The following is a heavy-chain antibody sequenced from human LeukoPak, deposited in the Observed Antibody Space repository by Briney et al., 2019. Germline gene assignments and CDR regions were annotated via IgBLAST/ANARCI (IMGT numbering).Heavy chain of an antibody. CDR2: IYYSGST. Sequence: SETLSLTCTVSGGSISSYYWSWIRQPPGKGLEWIGYIYYSGSTNYNASLKSRVTISVDTSKNQFSLKLSSVTAVDTAVYYCARGSIAAAEGSHWFDPWGQGTLVTVSS. J-gene: IGHJ5*02. D-gene: IGHD6-13*01. V-gene: IGHV4-59*01. CDR3: ARGSIAAAEGSHWFDP. CDR1: GGSISSYY.